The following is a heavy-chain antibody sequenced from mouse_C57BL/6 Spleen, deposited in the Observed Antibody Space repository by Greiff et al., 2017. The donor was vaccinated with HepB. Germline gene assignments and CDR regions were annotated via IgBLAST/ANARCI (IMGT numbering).Heavy chain of an antibody. CDR3: AREGVYGFFDY. D-gene: IGHD2-2*01. CDR2: IYPSDSET. V-gene: IGHV1-61*01. Sequence: QVQLQQPGAELVRPGSSVKLSCKASGYTFTSYWMDWVKQRPGQGLEWIGNIYPSDSETHYNQKFKDKATLTVDKSSSTAYMQLSSLTSEDSAVYYCAREGVYGFFDYWGQGTTLTLL. J-gene: IGHJ2*01. CDR1: GYTFTSYW.